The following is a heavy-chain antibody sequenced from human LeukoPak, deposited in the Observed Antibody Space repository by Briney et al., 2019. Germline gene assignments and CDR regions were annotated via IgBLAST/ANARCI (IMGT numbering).Heavy chain of an antibody. D-gene: IGHD2-2*01. Sequence: PGGSLRLSCAASGFTFSSYWMSWVRQAPGKGLEWVANIKQDGSEKYYVDSVKGRFTISGDNAKNSLYLQMNSLRAEDTAVYYCERPYCSSTSCHDAFDIWGQGTMVTVSS. J-gene: IGHJ3*02. V-gene: IGHV3-7*01. CDR3: ERPYCSSTSCHDAFDI. CDR1: GFTFSSYW. CDR2: IKQDGSEK.